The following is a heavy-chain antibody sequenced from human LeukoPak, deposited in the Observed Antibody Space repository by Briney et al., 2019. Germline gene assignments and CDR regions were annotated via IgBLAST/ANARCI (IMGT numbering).Heavy chain of an antibody. Sequence: AETLSLTCTVSGCSISSYYMNWIRQPAGKGLEWIGCINTTCSTNYNPSLKSRLTISIDTAKNQFSLQLNSLTAADTAVYYCARDTLSWFDPWGQGTLVTVSS. CDR3: ARDTLSWFDP. V-gene: IGHV4-4*07. J-gene: IGHJ5*02. CDR1: GCSISSYY. D-gene: IGHD2/OR15-2a*01. CDR2: INTTCST.